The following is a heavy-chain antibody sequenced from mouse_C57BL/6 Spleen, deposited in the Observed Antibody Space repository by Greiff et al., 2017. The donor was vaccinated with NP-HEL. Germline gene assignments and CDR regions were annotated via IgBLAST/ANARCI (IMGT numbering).Heavy chain of an antibody. V-gene: IGHV2-6-1*01. Sequence: VQVVESGPGLVAPSQRLSITCTVSGFSLTSYGVHWVRQPPGKGLEWLVVIWSDGSTTYNSALKSRLSISKDNSKSQVFLKMNSLQTDDTAMYYCARHGGGYWYFDVWGTGTTVTVSS. CDR2: IWSDGST. CDR3: ARHGGGYWYFDV. J-gene: IGHJ1*03. CDR1: GFSLTSYG.